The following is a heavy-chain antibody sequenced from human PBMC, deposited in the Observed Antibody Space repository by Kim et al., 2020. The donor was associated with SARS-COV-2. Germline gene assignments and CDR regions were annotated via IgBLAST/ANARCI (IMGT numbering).Heavy chain of an antibody. CDR3: AKAEASDY. V-gene: IGHV3-30*18. CDR2: ISYDGSNK. Sequence: GGSLRLSCAASGFTFSSYGMHWVRQAPGKGLEWVAVISYDGSNKYYADSVKGRFTISRDNSKNTLYLQMNSLRAEDTAVYYCAKAEASDYWGQGTLVTAPS. J-gene: IGHJ4*02. CDR1: GFTFSSYG.